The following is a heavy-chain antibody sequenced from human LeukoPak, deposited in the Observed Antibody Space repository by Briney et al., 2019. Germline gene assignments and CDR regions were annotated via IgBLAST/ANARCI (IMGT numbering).Heavy chain of an antibody. CDR3: ARTSGYSVYDWFDP. D-gene: IGHD5/OR15-5a*01. J-gene: IGHJ5*02. CDR1: GCTFTGYY. Sequence: GASVKVSCKASGCTFTGYYMHWVRQAPGQWLEWMGCINPNSGATNYAQKFQGRVTMTRDTSISTAYMELSRLRSDDTAVYYCARTSGYSVYDWFDPWGQGTLVTVSS. V-gene: IGHV1-2*02. CDR2: INPNSGAT.